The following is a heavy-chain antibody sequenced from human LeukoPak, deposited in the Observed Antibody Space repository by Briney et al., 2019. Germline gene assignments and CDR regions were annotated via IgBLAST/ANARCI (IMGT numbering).Heavy chain of an antibody. CDR2: IGTNGIST. V-gene: IGHV3-64D*09. Sequence: GSLRLSCSASGFTFNSYAIHWVRQAPGKGLEYVSSIGTNGISTYYADSVTGRFTISRDNSKNSLYLQMSSLRAEDTAVYYCVKGQEVVYAPTFDYWGQGTLVTVSS. J-gene: IGHJ4*02. D-gene: IGHD2-8*02. CDR1: GFTFNSYA. CDR3: VKGQEVVYAPTFDY.